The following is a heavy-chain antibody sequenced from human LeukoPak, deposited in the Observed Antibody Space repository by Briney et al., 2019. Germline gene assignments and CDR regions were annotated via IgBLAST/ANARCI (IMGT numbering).Heavy chain of an antibody. Sequence: SETLSLTCTVSGGSISSSSYFWGWIRQPPGKGLECIGTIYHSGSTYYNPSLKSRVTISVDTSKNQFSLKLSSVTAADTAVYYCARDFRAVAGFDYWGQGTLVTVSS. J-gene: IGHJ4*02. CDR3: ARDFRAVAGFDY. CDR1: GGSISSSSYF. D-gene: IGHD6-19*01. CDR2: IYHSGST. V-gene: IGHV4-39*07.